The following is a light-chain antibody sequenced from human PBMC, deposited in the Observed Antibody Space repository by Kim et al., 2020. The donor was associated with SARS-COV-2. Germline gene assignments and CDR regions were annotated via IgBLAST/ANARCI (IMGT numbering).Light chain of an antibody. CDR1: QGVASNH. J-gene: IGKJ2*01. CDR2: GTS. CDR3: QQYDRPPYT. Sequence: PGDRATPSCRASQGVASNHLAWFQQKPGQAPRLLIYGTSSRARVIPGRFSGSGSGTDFTLTIRRLEPEDFAIYYCQQYDRPPYTFGQGTKLEI. V-gene: IGKV3-20*01.